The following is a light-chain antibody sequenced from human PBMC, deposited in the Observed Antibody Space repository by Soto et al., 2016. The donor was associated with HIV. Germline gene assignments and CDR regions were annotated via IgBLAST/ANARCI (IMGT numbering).Light chain of an antibody. V-gene: IGLV3-21*01. Sequence: SYELTQPPSLSVAPRKTARITCGGNNVGSKSVQWYQQKAGQAPVVVVYDDSDRPSGIPERFSGSNSGNTATLTISRVEAGDEADYYCQVWDSSDHYVFGTGTKITVL. CDR3: QVWDSSDHYV. CDR1: NVGSKS. CDR2: DDS. J-gene: IGLJ1*01.